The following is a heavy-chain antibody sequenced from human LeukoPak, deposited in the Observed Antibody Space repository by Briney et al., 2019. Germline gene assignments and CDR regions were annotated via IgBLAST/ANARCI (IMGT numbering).Heavy chain of an antibody. J-gene: IGHJ4*02. Sequence: PGRSLRLSCAASGFLFSAYDFHWVRQAPGKGLEWVAFISYDGSSKNYAQSVKGRFTISRDSSKNTLYVQMNSLRHEDTAVYYCARVTGHSGYDLKYWGQGALVTVSS. CDR3: ARVTGHSGYDLKY. CDR2: ISYDGSSK. V-gene: IGHV3-30*01. CDR1: GFLFSAYD. D-gene: IGHD5-12*01.